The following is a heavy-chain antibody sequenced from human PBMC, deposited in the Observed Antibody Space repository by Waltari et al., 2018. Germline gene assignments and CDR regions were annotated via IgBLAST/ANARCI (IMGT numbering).Heavy chain of an antibody. V-gene: IGHV4-31*01. J-gene: IGHJ4*02. CDR2: IYYSGST. CDR3: VRGGDSGPDY. Sequence: QVQLQESGPGLVKPSPTLSLTCTVSGGSISSGGYYWSWVRQHPGKGLEWIGYIYYSGSTYYNPSLKSLVTISVDTSKNQFSLKLSSVTAADTAVYYCVRGGDSGPDYWGQGTLVTVSS. D-gene: IGHD5-12*01. CDR1: GGSISSGGYY.